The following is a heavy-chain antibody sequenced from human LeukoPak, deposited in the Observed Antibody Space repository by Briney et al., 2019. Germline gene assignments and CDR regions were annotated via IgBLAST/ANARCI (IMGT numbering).Heavy chain of an antibody. V-gene: IGHV3-21*01. CDR1: GFTFSSYS. D-gene: IGHD6-6*01. CDR3: ARDMVVRSIEARQGFDY. J-gene: IGHJ4*02. CDR2: ISSSSSYI. Sequence: GGSLRLSCAASGFTFSSYSMNWVRQAPGKRLEWVSSISSSSSYIYYADSVKGRFTISRDNAKNSLYLQMNSLRAEDTAVYYCARDMVVRSIEARQGFDYWGQGTLVTVSS.